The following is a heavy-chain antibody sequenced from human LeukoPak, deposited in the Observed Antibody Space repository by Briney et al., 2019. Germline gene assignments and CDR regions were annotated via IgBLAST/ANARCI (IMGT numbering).Heavy chain of an antibody. J-gene: IGHJ4*02. D-gene: IGHD5-18*01. V-gene: IGHV3-20*04. CDR1: GFTFDDYG. Sequence: GGSLRPSCAASGFTFDDYGMSWVRHAPGKGLEWVSGINWNGGSTGYADSVKGRFTISRDNAKNSLYLQMNSLRAEDTALYYCARSSVDTAMGPFDYWGQGTLVTVSS. CDR3: ARSSVDTAMGPFDY. CDR2: INWNGGST.